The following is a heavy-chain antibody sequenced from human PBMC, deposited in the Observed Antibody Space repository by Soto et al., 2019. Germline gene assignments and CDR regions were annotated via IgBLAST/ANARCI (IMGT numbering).Heavy chain of an antibody. D-gene: IGHD3-3*01. CDR3: ARGRREDYDFWSGYNYYGMDV. V-gene: IGHV1-18*04. CDR2: ISAYNGNT. J-gene: IGHJ6*02. Sequence: GASVKVSCKASGYTFTSYGISWVRQAPGQGLEWMGWISAYNGNTNYAQKLQGRVTMTTDTSTSTAYMELRSLRSDDTAVYYCARGRREDYDFWSGYNYYGMDVWGQGTTVTVS. CDR1: GYTFTSYG.